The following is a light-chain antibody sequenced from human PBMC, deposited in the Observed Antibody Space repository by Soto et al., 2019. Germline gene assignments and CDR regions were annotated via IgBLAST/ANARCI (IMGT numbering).Light chain of an antibody. J-gene: IGKJ3*01. Sequence: DIQMTQSPSSLSASVGDTVTITCRASQGISNSLAWFQQKPGRVPQFLIYAASTLQPGVPPRFSGSGSGTDFTLTISSLQPEDVATYYCQNYNSAPLTFGPGPRVEI. CDR2: AAS. CDR3: QNYNSAPLT. CDR1: QGISNS. V-gene: IGKV1-27*01.